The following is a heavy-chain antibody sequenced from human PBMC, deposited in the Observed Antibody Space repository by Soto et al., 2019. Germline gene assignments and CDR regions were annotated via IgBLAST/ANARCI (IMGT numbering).Heavy chain of an antibody. J-gene: IGHJ3*02. V-gene: IGHV3-53*02. Sequence: EVQLVETGGGLIQPGGSLRLSCAASGFTVSSNYMSWVRQAPGKGLEWVSVIYSGGSTYYADSVKGRFTISRDNSKNTLYLQMNSLRAEDTAVYYCARGGYCSGGSCYSISYPGACDIWGQGTMVTVSS. CDR2: IYSGGST. CDR1: GFTVSSNY. D-gene: IGHD2-15*01. CDR3: ARGGYCSGGSCYSISYPGACDI.